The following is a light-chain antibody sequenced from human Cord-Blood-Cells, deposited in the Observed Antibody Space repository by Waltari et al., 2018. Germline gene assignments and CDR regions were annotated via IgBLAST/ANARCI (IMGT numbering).Light chain of an antibody. Sequence: EVVLTQSPVTLSLFPGERATLSCRASQCVSSRYLAWYQQKPGQPPRLLIYGASSRATGIPDRFSGSGSGTDFTLTISRLEPEDFAVYYCQQYGSSPFTFGPGTKVDIK. V-gene: IGKV3-20*01. CDR3: QQYGSSPFT. J-gene: IGKJ3*01. CDR2: GAS. CDR1: QCVSSRY.